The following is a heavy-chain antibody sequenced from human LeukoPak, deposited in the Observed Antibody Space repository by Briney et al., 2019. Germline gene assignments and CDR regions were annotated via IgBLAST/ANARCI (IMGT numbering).Heavy chain of an antibody. D-gene: IGHD2-15*01. CDR3: ARDLPSGYSIDY. V-gene: IGHV3-48*01. CDR1: GFTFNTYS. Sequence: PGGTLRLSCAASGFTFNTYSMNWVRQTPGKGLDWVSYINGNSDAIYYADSAKGRFTISRDNAKNSLYLQMNSLRAENTAIYYCARDLPSGYSIDYWGRGTMVTVSS. J-gene: IGHJ4*02. CDR2: INGNSDAI.